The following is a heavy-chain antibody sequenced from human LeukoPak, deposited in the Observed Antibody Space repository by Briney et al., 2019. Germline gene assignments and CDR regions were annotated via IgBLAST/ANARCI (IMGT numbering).Heavy chain of an antibody. CDR3: ARDGYCSGGSCYKGRFDY. Sequence: GGSLRLSCAASGFTFSSYEMYWVRQAPGKGLEWVSYIGSSDSTKYYAASVKGRFIISRDNTKNSPYLQMNSLRAEDTAVYYCARDGYCSGGSCYKGRFDYWGQGTLVTVSS. CDR1: GFTFSSYE. V-gene: IGHV3-48*03. D-gene: IGHD2-15*01. CDR2: IGSSDSTK. J-gene: IGHJ4*02.